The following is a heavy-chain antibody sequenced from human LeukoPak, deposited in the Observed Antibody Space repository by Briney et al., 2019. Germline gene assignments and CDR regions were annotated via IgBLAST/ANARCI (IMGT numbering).Heavy chain of an antibody. Sequence: GGSLRLSCAASGFTVSSNYMSWVRQAPGKGLEWVSVIYSGGSTYYADSVKGRFTISRDNSKNTLYLQMNSLRAEDTAVYYCARGAQRWLQYYYYYMDVWGKGTTVTISS. V-gene: IGHV3-66*01. CDR2: IYSGGST. CDR1: GFTVSSNY. D-gene: IGHD5-24*01. CDR3: ARGAQRWLQYYYYYMDV. J-gene: IGHJ6*03.